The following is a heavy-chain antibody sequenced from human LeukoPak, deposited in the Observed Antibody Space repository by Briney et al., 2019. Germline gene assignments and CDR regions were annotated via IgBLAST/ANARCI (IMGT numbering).Heavy chain of an antibody. CDR1: EFTFSGNY. Sequence: GGSLRLSCAASEFTFSGNYMTWVRQAPGKGLEWVSVIYSSGGTYYADSVKGRFTISSDSSKSTLYLQLNSLRPEDTAVYYCATEFYGDLTQWGQGTLVTVSS. J-gene: IGHJ4*02. CDR3: ATEFYGDLTQ. D-gene: IGHD4-17*01. V-gene: IGHV3-66*03. CDR2: IYSSGGT.